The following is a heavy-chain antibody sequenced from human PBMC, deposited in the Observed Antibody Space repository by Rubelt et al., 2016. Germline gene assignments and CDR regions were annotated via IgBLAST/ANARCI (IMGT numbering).Heavy chain of an antibody. CDR1: GFTVSSNY. V-gene: IGHV3-53*04. J-gene: IGHJ6*02. CDR2: IYSGGST. Sequence: EVQLVESGGGLVQPGGSLRLSCAASGFTVSSNYMSWVRQAPGKGLEWVSVIYSGGSTYYADSVKGRFTISRHNSKNTLYLQRISLRAEDTDVYYCARVGLLWFGESAQENYYYGMDVWGQGTTVTVSS. D-gene: IGHD3-10*01. CDR3: ARVGLLWFGESAQENYYYGMDV.